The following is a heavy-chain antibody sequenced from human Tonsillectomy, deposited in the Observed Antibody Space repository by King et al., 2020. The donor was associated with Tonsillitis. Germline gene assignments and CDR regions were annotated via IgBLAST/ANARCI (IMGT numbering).Heavy chain of an antibody. CDR2: IYTRGST. J-gene: IGHJ4*02. D-gene: IGHD3-3*01. CDR1: GGSISSGSYY. Sequence: VQLQESGPGLVKPSQTLSLNCTVSGGSISSGSYYWSWIRQPAGKGLEWIGRIYTRGSTNYNPSLKSRVTMSVDTSKNQFSLKLSSVTAADTAVYYCARGVTYYDFWSGDDFYFDYWGQGTLVTVSS. V-gene: IGHV4-61*02. CDR3: ARGVTYYDFWSGDDFYFDY.